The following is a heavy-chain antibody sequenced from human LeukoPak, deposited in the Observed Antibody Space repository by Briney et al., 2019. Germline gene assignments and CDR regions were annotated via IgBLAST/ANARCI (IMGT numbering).Heavy chain of an antibody. CDR1: GFTFSSYA. Sequence: PGGSLRLSCAASGFTFSSYAMSWVRQAPGKGLEWVSSISSSSSYIYYADSVKGRFTISRDNSKNTLYLQMNSLRAEDTAVYYCAKDPYYYDSSGYLGYYYMDVWGKGTTVTVSS. J-gene: IGHJ6*03. CDR2: ISSSSSYI. D-gene: IGHD3-22*01. V-gene: IGHV3-21*01. CDR3: AKDPYYYDSSGYLGYYYMDV.